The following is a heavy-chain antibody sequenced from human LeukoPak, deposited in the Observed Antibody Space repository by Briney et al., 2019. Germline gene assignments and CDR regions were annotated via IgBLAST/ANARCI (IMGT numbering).Heavy chain of an antibody. Sequence: GGSLRLSCAASGFTFSNSWMHWVRQTPGKGLVWVSRINRDGSSTNYVDSVKGRFTISRDNAKNTLYLQMNSLRDEDTAVYYCAKDGPEGKRVFDIWGQGTMVTVSS. CDR3: AKDGPEGKRVFDI. CDR1: GFTFSNSW. V-gene: IGHV3-74*01. CDR2: INRDGSST. D-gene: IGHD3/OR15-3a*01. J-gene: IGHJ3*02.